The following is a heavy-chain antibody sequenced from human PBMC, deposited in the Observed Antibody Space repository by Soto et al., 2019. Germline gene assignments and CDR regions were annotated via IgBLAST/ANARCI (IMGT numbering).Heavy chain of an antibody. Sequence: ASVKVSCKASGYTFTGYYMHWVRQAPGQGLEWMGWINPNSGGTNYAQKFQGWVTMTRDTSISTAYMELSRLRSDDTAVYYCARARGNLPTGGLAFDYWGQGTLVTVSS. CDR1: GYTFTGYY. CDR3: ARARGNLPTGGLAFDY. V-gene: IGHV1-2*04. D-gene: IGHD3-16*01. CDR2: INPNSGGT. J-gene: IGHJ4*02.